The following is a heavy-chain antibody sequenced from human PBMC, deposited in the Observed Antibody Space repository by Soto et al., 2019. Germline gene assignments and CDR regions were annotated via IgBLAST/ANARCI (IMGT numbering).Heavy chain of an antibody. V-gene: IGHV2-5*02. CDR2: IYWDDDK. D-gene: IGHD3-9*01. CDR3: ARGGLTTYYSPFFDY. CDR1: GFSLSTSGVG. J-gene: IGHJ4*02. Sequence: QITLKESGPTLVKPTQTLTLTCTFSGFSLSTSGVGVGWIRQPPGKALEWLALIYWDDDKRYSPSLKSRLNITKDTSKNQVVLTLTKLDTVDTATYYCARGGLTTYYSPFFDYWGQGTLVTVSS.